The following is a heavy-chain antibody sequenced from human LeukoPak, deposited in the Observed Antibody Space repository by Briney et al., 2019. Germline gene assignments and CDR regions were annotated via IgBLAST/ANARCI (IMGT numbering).Heavy chain of an antibody. Sequence: SVKVSCKASGGTFSSYAISWVRQAPGQGLEWMGGIIPIFGTANYAQKFQGRVTITADESTSTAYMELSSLRSEDTAVYYCASLGDYYDSSGYYYIPNWGQGTLVTVSS. CDR3: ASLGDYYDSSGYYYIPN. V-gene: IGHV1-69*13. J-gene: IGHJ4*02. D-gene: IGHD3-22*01. CDR1: GGTFSSYA. CDR2: IIPIFGTA.